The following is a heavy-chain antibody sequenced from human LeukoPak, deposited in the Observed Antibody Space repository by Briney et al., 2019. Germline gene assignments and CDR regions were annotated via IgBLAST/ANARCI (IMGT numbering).Heavy chain of an antibody. V-gene: IGHV4-59*11. J-gene: IGHJ6*02. CDR3: ARFGVYCSSTSCYNGMDV. CDR1: GGSLSTHH. D-gene: IGHD2-2*02. CDR2: ISDSGST. Sequence: SETLSLTCVVSGGSLSTHHWSWIRQSPGRGLEWIGYISDSGSTNYNPSLKSRVTISVDTSKNQFSLMLSSVTAADTAVYYCARFGVYCSSTSCYNGMDVWGQGTTVTVSS.